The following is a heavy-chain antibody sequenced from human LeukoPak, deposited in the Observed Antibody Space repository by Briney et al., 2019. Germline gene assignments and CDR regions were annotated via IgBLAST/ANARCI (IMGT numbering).Heavy chain of an antibody. CDR3: ANTGDYGDS. Sequence: SVKVSCKASGGSFSTYALSWVRQAPGQGLEWMGGIIPIFATANYAQKFQGRVTITTDESTSSAYMGLSSLRSEDTAVYCCANTGDYGDSWGQGTLVTVSS. CDR2: IIPIFATA. J-gene: IGHJ4*02. V-gene: IGHV1-69*05. CDR1: GGSFSTYA. D-gene: IGHD3-10*01.